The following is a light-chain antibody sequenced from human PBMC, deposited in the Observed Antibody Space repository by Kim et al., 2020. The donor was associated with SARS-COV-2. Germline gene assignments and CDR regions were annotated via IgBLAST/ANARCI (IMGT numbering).Light chain of an antibody. V-gene: IGLV5-39*01. J-gene: IGLJ3*02. CDR3: AIWYSNTWV. CDR1: SGSHVDIYN. Sequence: FTCTWRSGSHVDIYNIFWYQQKPGSRPRYLLRYKSDSNKEQGSGVPSRFSGSKDASTNAGLLLISGLQSEDEADYYCAIWYSNTWVFGGGTKLTVL. CDR2: YKSDSNK.